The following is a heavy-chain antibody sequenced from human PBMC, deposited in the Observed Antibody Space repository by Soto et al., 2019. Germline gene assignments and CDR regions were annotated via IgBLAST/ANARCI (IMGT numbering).Heavy chain of an antibody. D-gene: IGHD3-16*01. V-gene: IGHV4-59*01. J-gene: IGHJ4*02. Sequence: SEALSLTYTVSGSSISSYNWSWIRPPPGKGLEWVGYIYYSGSTGSTNYNPSLKSRVTISVDTSKGHFSLKLTSLTAADTATYYCAREELSAFSYAFDYWGQGTQVTVSS. CDR3: AREELSAFSYAFDY. CDR1: GSSISSYN. CDR2: IYYSGSTGST.